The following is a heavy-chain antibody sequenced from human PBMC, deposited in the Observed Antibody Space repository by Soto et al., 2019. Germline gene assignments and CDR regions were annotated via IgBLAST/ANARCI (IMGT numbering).Heavy chain of an antibody. CDR3: ARELSLKVDAFDI. J-gene: IGHJ3*02. CDR1: GFTCSSYS. V-gene: IGHV3-21*01. CDR2: ISSSSSYI. D-gene: IGHD3-16*02. Sequence: PGRPLRLSCGASGFTCSSYSMNRVSQAPGKGLEWVSSISSSSSYIYYADSVKGRFTISRDNAKNSLYLQMNSLRAEDTAVYYCARELSLKVDAFDIWGQGTMVTVSS.